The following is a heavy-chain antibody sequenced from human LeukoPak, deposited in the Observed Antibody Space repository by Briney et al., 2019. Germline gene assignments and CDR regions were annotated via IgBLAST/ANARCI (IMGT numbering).Heavy chain of an antibody. CDR1: GGSISSYY. D-gene: IGHD3-16*01. J-gene: IGHJ4*02. Sequence: SETLSLTCTVSGGSISSYYWSWIRQPPGKGLEWIGYIYYSGSTNYNPSLKSRVTISVDTSKNQFSLKLSSVTAADTAVYYCARESGGGAGGVDYWGQGTLVTVSS. V-gene: IGHV4-59*01. CDR3: ARESGGGAGGVDY. CDR2: IYYSGST.